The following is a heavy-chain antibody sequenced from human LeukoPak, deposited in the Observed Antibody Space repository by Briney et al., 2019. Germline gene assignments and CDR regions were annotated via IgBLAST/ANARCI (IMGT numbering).Heavy chain of an antibody. CDR2: ISYDGTNK. CDR1: GFTFSSYG. J-gene: IGHJ4*02. Sequence: PGGSLRLSCAASGFTFSSYGMHWVRQAPGKGLEWVAVISYDGTNKYYADSVKGRFTISRDNSKNTLYLQMNSLRAEDTAVYYCAREGPNYYDSSGLDYWGQGTLVTVSS. D-gene: IGHD3-22*01. CDR3: AREGPNYYDSSGLDY. V-gene: IGHV3-30*03.